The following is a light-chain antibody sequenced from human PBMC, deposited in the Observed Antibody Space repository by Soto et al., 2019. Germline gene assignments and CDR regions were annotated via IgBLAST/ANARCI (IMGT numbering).Light chain of an antibody. Sequence: EIVLTQSPGTLSLSPGERATLSCRASQSVSGSYLAWYQQKPGQAPRLVIYGASISATGIPDRFSGSGSGTDFTLTISRLEPEDFAVYYCQQYGSSPPYTFGQGTKLEIK. CDR3: QQYGSSPPYT. V-gene: IGKV3-20*01. CDR2: GAS. J-gene: IGKJ2*01. CDR1: QSVSGSY.